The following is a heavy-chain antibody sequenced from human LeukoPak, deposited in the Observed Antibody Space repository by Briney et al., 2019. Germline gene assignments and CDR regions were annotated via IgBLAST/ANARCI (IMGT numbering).Heavy chain of an antibody. CDR1: GDSISSGDYY. Sequence: SETLSLTCTVSGDSISSGDYYWSWIRQPAGKGLEWIGRISSSGSTNYNPSLKSRVTISVDTSKNQFSLKLSSVTAADTAVYYCARVGSYLDAFDIWGQGTMVTVSS. V-gene: IGHV4-61*02. CDR2: ISSSGST. CDR3: ARVGSYLDAFDI. J-gene: IGHJ3*02. D-gene: IGHD1-26*01.